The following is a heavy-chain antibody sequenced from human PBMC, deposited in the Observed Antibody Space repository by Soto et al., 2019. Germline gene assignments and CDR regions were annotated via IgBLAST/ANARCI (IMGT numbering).Heavy chain of an antibody. Sequence: QVQLVESGGGVVQPGRSPRLSCAASGFTFSSYAMHWVRQAPGKGLEWVAVISYDGSNKYYADSVKGRFTISRDNSKNTLYLQMNSLRAEDTAVYYCARGSYYYDSSGYGSWGQGTLVTVSS. J-gene: IGHJ5*02. D-gene: IGHD3-22*01. CDR2: ISYDGSNK. CDR3: ARGSYYYDSSGYGS. CDR1: GFTFSSYA. V-gene: IGHV3-30-3*01.